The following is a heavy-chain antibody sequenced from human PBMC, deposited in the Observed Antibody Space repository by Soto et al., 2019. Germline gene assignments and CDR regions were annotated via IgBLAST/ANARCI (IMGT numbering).Heavy chain of an antibody. V-gene: IGHV4-34*01. Sequence: PSDTLSLTCAVYGGSFSGYYWSWIRQPPGKGLEWIGEINHSGSTNYNPSLKSRVTISVDTSKNQFSLKLSSVTAADTAVYYCARGLEVYYGSGSYYKFRRARFDPWGQGTLVTVSS. CDR3: ARGLEVYYGSGSYYKFRRARFDP. CDR1: GGSFSGYY. CDR2: INHSGST. J-gene: IGHJ5*02. D-gene: IGHD3-10*01.